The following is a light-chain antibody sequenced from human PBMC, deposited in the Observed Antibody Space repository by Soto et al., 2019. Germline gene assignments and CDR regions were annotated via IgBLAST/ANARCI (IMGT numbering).Light chain of an antibody. Sequence: EIMLTQSPGSLSLSPGESATLSCRASQSVGSSHVAWYQLKPGQAPRLLIYASSSRATGIPDRFSGVGSETDFTLTISRLEPEDSALYYCQQYATVPHTFGQRTKLEIE. V-gene: IGKV3-20*01. CDR3: QQYATVPHT. CDR1: QSVGSSH. CDR2: ASS. J-gene: IGKJ2*01.